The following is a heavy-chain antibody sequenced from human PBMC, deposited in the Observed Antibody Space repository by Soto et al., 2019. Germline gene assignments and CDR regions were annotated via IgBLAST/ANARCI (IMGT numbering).Heavy chain of an antibody. CDR2: ISYDGRNK. Sequence: QVQLVESGGGVVQPGRSLRLSCAASGFTFSTYAIHWVRQAPGKGLEWVALISYDGRNKYYADSVKGRYTISRENSKNTLYLQMNSVIGEDTAVYYCARDDYGGNVDVLDFWGQGTMVTVSS. CDR3: ARDDYGGNVDVLDF. D-gene: IGHD4-17*01. CDR1: GFTFSTYA. J-gene: IGHJ3*01. V-gene: IGHV3-30*04.